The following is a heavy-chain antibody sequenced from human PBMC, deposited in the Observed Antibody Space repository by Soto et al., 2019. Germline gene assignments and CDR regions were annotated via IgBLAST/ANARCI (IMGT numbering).Heavy chain of an antibody. CDR1: GFTFSAYS. CDR2: IGSTGSVT. J-gene: IGHJ5*01. D-gene: IGHD1-20*01. CDR3: ARRVSSYIFDL. V-gene: IGHV3-48*01. Sequence: GGSLRLSCAASGFTFSAYSMNWVRQAPGKGLEWVSFIGSTGSVTHYADSVKGRFTVSRDNSNNSLYLQMNSLRAEDTAAYYCARRVSSYIFDLWGQGTLVTVSS.